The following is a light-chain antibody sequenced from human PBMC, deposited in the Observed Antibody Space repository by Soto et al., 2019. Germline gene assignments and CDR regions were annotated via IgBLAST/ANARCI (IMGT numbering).Light chain of an antibody. J-gene: IGLJ1*01. CDR1: SSDVGGYNF. V-gene: IGLV2-14*01. CDR3: SSYTSISTYV. Sequence: QSVLTQPASVSGSPGQSITISCTGTSSDVGGYNFVSWYQQRPDKAPKLMIYDVTNRPSGVSNRFPGSKSGNTASLTISGLQAEDEADYYCSSYTSISTYVFGTGTKVTV. CDR2: DVT.